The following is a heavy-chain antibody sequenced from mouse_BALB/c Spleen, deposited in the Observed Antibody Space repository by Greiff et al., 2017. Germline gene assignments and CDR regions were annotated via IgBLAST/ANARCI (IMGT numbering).Heavy chain of an antibody. Sequence: QVHVKQPGAELVRPGASVKLSCKASGYTFTSYWINWVKQRPGQGLEWIGNIYPSDSYTNYNQKFKDKATLTVDKSSSTAYMQLSSPTSEDSAVYYCTRGPLPMDYWGQGTSVTVSS. D-gene: IGHD6-1*01. J-gene: IGHJ4*01. CDR3: TRGPLPMDY. CDR1: GYTFTSYW. V-gene: IGHV1-69*02. CDR2: IYPSDSYT.